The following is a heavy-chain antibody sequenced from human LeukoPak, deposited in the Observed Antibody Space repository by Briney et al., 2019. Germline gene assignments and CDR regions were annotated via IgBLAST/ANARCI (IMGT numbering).Heavy chain of an antibody. Sequence: RPGLSLRLACAASGFTFDDYGMSWARQSPPKGPQWVSGINWNGGTKGYADSVKGRFTVSRDNAKNSLYLQMNSLRVEDTALYYCARNDGALYWGQGTLVTVSS. CDR2: INWNGGTK. CDR3: ARNDGALY. CDR1: GFTFDDYG. V-gene: IGHV3-20*04. J-gene: IGHJ4*02.